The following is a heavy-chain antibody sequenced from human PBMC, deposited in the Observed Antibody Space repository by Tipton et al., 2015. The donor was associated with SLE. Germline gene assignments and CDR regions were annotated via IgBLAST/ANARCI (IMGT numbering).Heavy chain of an antibody. J-gene: IGHJ4*02. V-gene: IGHV3-33*01. CDR2: IWYDGSNK. Sequence: RSLRLSCAASGFTFSSYGMHWVRQAPGKGLEWVAVIWYDGSNKYYADSVKGRFTISRDNAKNSLYLQMNSLRAEDTAVYYCARVVLPLGFDYWGQGTLVTVSS. CDR1: GFTFSSYG. D-gene: IGHD3-10*01. CDR3: ARVVLPLGFDY.